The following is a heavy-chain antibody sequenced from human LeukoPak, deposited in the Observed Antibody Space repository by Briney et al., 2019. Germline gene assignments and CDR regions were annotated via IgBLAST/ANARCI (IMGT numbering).Heavy chain of an antibody. D-gene: IGHD3-9*01. V-gene: IGHV4-30-4*08. CDR2: IYYSGST. CDR1: GGSISSGDYY. J-gene: IGHJ4*02. Sequence: SQTLSLTCTVSGGSISSGDYYWRWIRQPPGKGLEWIGYIYYSGSTYYNPSLKSRVTISVDTSKNQFSLKLSSVTAADTAVYYCAREWGDYDILTGYFDYWGQGTLVTVSS. CDR3: AREWGDYDILTGYFDY.